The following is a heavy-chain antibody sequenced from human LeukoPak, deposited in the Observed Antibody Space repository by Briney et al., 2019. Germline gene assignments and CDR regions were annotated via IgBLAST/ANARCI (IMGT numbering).Heavy chain of an antibody. CDR2: IYYSGTT. V-gene: IGHV4-38-2*02. Sequence: SETLSLTCTVSGDSVSNYWYWGWIRQPPGKDLEWIGTIYYSGTTYYNPSLKSRVTILIDTSKNQFSLKLTSVTAADTAVYYCARDNSISRFFIWGQGALVTVSS. J-gene: IGHJ4*02. CDR1: GDSVSNYWY. CDR3: ARDNSISRFFI. D-gene: IGHD2-21*01.